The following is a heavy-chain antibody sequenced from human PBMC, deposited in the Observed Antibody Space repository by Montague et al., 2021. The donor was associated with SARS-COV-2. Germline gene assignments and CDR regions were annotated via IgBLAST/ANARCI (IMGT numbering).Heavy chain of an antibody. CDR3: ERELGYDSSGYYAYFDY. Sequence: SETLSLTCTVSGGSVSSGSYYWSWIRQPPGKGLEWIGYIDYSGSTKYNPPLKSRVTISVDTSKNQFYLKLNSVTAADTAVYYCERELGYDSSGYYAYFDYWGQGTRVTVSS. CDR1: GGSVSSGSYY. J-gene: IGHJ4*02. D-gene: IGHD3-22*01. V-gene: IGHV4-61*01. CDR2: IDYSGST.